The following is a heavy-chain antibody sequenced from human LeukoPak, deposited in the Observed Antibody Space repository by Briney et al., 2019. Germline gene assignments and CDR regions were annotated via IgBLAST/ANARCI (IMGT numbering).Heavy chain of an antibody. CDR2: IYHSGST. D-gene: IGHD4-17*01. CDR3: ARAGHYEGQDY. J-gene: IGHJ4*02. Sequence: SETLSLTCTVSGGSISSYYWGWIRQPPGKGLEWIGSIYHSGSTYYNPSLKSRVTISVDTSKNQFSLKLSSVTAADTAVYYCARAGHYEGQDYWGQGTLVTVSS. V-gene: IGHV4-38-2*02. CDR1: GGSISSYY.